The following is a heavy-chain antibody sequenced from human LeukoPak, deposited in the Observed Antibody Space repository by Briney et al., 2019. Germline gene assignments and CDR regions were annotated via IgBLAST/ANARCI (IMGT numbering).Heavy chain of an antibody. CDR1: GFTFSSYW. J-gene: IGHJ4*02. Sequence: GGSLRLSCAASGFTFSSYWMSWVRQAPGKGLEWVANIKQDGSEKYYVDSVKGRFTISRDNAKNSLYLQMNSLRAEDTTVYYCARAEQWLVPFPFDYWGQGTLVTVSS. CDR2: IKQDGSEK. D-gene: IGHD6-19*01. CDR3: ARAEQWLVPFPFDY. V-gene: IGHV3-7*01.